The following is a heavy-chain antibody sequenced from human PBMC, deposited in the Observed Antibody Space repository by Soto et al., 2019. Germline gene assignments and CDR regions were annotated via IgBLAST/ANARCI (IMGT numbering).Heavy chain of an antibody. CDR3: ARVGQLVRGLDY. J-gene: IGHJ4*02. D-gene: IGHD6-13*01. CDR1: GYTFTSYG. Sequence: ASVKVSCKASGYTFTSYGISWVRQAPGQGLEWMGWISAYNGNTKYAKKLQGRVTMTTDTSTSTAYMELRSLRSDDTALYYCARVGQLVRGLDYWGQGTLVTVSS. V-gene: IGHV1-18*01. CDR2: ISAYNGNT.